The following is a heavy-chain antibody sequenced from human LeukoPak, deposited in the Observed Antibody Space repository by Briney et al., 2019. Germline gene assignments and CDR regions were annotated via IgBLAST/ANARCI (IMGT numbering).Heavy chain of an antibody. V-gene: IGHV4-4*07. Sequence: PLETLSVTRILSRGSVISYFWSWIRPPAGKGGEWVGRIYTSGSTNYNPPLKSRVAMPVDTSKNQFSLKPTSVSAEDTAVYYCAGGSLTTDYYYYYMDVWGKGTTVTVSS. CDR3: AGGSLTTDYYYYYMDV. J-gene: IGHJ6*03. CDR1: RGSVISYF. CDR2: IYTSGST. D-gene: IGHD4-17*01.